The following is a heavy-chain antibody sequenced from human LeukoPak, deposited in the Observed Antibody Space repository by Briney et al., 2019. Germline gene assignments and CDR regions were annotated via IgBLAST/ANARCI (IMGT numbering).Heavy chain of an antibody. J-gene: IGHJ6*03. V-gene: IGHV3-30*04. Sequence: GGSLRLSCAASGFTFSSYAMHWVRQAPGKGLEWVAVISYDGSNKYYADSVKGRFTISRDSSKNTLYLQMNSLRAEDTAVYYCARDPTIFYYYYYMDVWGKGTTVTVSS. CDR1: GFTFSSYA. D-gene: IGHD1-14*01. CDR2: ISYDGSNK. CDR3: ARDPTIFYYYYYMDV.